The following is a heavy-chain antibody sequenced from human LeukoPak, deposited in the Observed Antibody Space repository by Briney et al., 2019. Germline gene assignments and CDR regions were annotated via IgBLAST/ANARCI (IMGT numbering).Heavy chain of an antibody. CDR1: GFTFSSYA. Sequence: PGGSLRLSCAATGFTFSSYAMHWVRQAPGKGLEWVAVISYDGSNKYYADSVKGRFTISRDNSKNTLYLQMNSLRAEDTAVYYCTREHSGSAQTLDYWGQGTLVTVSS. J-gene: IGHJ4*02. D-gene: IGHD1-26*01. V-gene: IGHV3-30-3*01. CDR3: TREHSGSAQTLDY. CDR2: ISYDGSNK.